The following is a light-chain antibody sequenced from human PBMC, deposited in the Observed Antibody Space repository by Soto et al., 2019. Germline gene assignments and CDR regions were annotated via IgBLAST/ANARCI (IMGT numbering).Light chain of an antibody. CDR1: QSVLYTSNSKDY. Sequence: DIVMTQSPDSLAVSLGERATINCRSSQSVLYTSNSKDYLAWYQQKPGQPPKLLIYWASTRNPGVPERFSGSGSGTDFTLTIRSLQAEDLAVYYWHQHCSSPYTFGQGTKLEIK. V-gene: IGKV4-1*01. J-gene: IGKJ2*01. CDR3: HQHCSSPYT. CDR2: WAS.